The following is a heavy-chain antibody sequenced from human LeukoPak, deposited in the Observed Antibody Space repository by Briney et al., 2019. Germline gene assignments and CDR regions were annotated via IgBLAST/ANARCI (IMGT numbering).Heavy chain of an antibody. CDR2: ISHSGST. D-gene: IGHD1-1*01. Sequence: SETLSLTCAVCVGSFGGYYWTWIGQPPGKGVDGIGEISHSGSTNHIPSLKSRLTISVDTSKNQFSLNLSAVSAWDTPGYYFLRPAVRYYYYTPVWGKGTTVTVSS. V-gene: IGHV4-34*01. J-gene: IGHJ6*03. CDR1: VGSFGGYY. CDR3: LRPAVRYYYYTPV.